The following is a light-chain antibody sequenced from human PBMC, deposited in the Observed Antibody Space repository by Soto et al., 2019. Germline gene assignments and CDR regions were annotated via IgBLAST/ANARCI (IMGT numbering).Light chain of an antibody. Sequence: QSALTQPASVSGSPGQSITISCTGTSSDVGSYNLVSWYQQHPGKATKLMIYEGSKRPSGVSNRFSGSKSGNTASLTISGPQAEDEADYYCCSYAGSSPVFGGGTKVTVL. V-gene: IGLV2-23*01. J-gene: IGLJ2*01. CDR2: EGS. CDR3: CSYAGSSPV. CDR1: SSDVGSYNL.